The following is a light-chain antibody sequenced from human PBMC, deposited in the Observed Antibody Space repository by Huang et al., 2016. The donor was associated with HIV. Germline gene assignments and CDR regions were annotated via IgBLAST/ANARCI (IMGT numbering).Light chain of an antibody. Sequence: DIVMTQSPDSLTVSLGERATINCRSSQSLFFSSNKRSYLAWYQKKPGQPQKLVISWASALESGVPDRFSGSGSETHFTLTINSLQAEDVAVYYCQQYYHNPLTFGGGTKVEI. V-gene: IGKV4-1*01. CDR1: QSLFFSSNKRSY. J-gene: IGKJ4*01. CDR2: WAS. CDR3: QQYYHNPLT.